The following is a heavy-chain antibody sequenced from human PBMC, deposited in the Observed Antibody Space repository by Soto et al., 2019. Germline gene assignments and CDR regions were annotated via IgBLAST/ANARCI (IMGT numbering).Heavy chain of an antibody. CDR1: GGSISSGDYY. Sequence: QVQLQESGPGLVKPSQTLSLTCTVSGGSISSGDYYWSWIRQPPGKGLEWIGYIYYSGSTYYNPSLKSRVTISVDTSKNQFSLKLSSVTAADTAVYYCARVGFGELLAHGMDVCGQGTTVTVSS. CDR2: IYYSGST. CDR3: ARVGFGELLAHGMDV. J-gene: IGHJ6*02. D-gene: IGHD3-10*01. V-gene: IGHV4-30-4*01.